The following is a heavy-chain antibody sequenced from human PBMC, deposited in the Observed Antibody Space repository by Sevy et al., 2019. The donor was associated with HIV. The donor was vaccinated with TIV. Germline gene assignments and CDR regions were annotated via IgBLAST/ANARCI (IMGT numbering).Heavy chain of an antibody. Sequence: GGSLRLSCAASGFSFSIYWMSWVRQAPGKGLEWVATMKQDGSEEDYLDAVKGRFTISRDNAKNSLFLQMNSLRAEDTAVYYCAREDIRVAGIGYYFHSWGQGTLVTVSS. CDR2: MKQDGSEE. V-gene: IGHV3-7*01. CDR1: GFSFSIYW. D-gene: IGHD6-19*01. CDR3: AREDIRVAGIGYYFHS. J-gene: IGHJ4*02.